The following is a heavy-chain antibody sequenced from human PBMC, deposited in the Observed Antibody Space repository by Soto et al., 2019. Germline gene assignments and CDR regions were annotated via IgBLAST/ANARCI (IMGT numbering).Heavy chain of an antibody. J-gene: IGHJ3*02. CDR1: GGSISSSSYY. D-gene: IGHD3-3*01. CDR2: IYYSGST. CDR3: ARQLGTTIFGVVTPDAFDI. Sequence: SETLSLTCTVSGGSISSSSYYWGWIRQPPGKGLEWIGSIYYSGSTYYNPSLKSRVTISVDTSKNQFSLKLSSVTAADTAVYYCARQLGTTIFGVVTPDAFDIWGQGTMVTVSS. V-gene: IGHV4-39*01.